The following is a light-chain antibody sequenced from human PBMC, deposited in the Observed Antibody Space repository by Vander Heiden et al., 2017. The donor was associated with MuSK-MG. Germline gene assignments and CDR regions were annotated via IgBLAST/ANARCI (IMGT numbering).Light chain of an antibody. Sequence: QSVPPHPRSTSGTPGQRVTISCSGSNSTIGSNTVTWSQQLPGTAPKLLIYWNNQRPSGVPDRFSGSKSGTSASLAISGLPSEDEADYYCAAWDDSLNGHEVFGGGTKLTVL. J-gene: IGLJ2*01. CDR1: NSTIGSNT. CDR2: WNN. V-gene: IGLV1-44*01. CDR3: AAWDDSLNGHEV.